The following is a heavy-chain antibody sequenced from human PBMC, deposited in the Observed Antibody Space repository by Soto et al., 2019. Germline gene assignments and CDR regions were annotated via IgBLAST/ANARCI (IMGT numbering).Heavy chain of an antibody. CDR1: GGTFSSFA. Sequence: SVKVCCKASGGTFSSFAISWVRQAPGQGLEWMGGIIPIFGTANYAQKFQGRVTITADESTSTAYMELSSLRSEDTAVYYCASRITIFGVVIPSYYYYGMDVWGQGTMGTVSS. CDR2: IIPIFGTA. D-gene: IGHD3-3*01. V-gene: IGHV1-69*13. CDR3: ASRITIFGVVIPSYYYYGMDV. J-gene: IGHJ6*02.